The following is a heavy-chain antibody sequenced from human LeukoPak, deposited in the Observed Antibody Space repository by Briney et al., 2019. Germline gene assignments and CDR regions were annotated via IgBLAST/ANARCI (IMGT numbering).Heavy chain of an antibody. D-gene: IGHD1-7*01. CDR2: IRFDGSHK. J-gene: IGHJ4*02. CDR3: AKDFYDWNYEGVLYY. Sequence: GGSLRLSCAASGFTFSTYGMHWVRQAPGKGLEWVTFIRFDGSHKYYADSVKGRFTITRDNSKNTLYLQVNSLRAEDTAVYYCAKDFYDWNYEGVLYYWGQGTLVTVSS. V-gene: IGHV3-30*02. CDR1: GFTFSTYG.